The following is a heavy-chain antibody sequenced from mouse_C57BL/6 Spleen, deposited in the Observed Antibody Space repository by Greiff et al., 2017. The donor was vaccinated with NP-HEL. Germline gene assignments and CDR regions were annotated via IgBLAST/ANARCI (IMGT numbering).Heavy chain of an antibody. CDR2: ISYDGSN. Sequence: VQLQESGPGLVKPSQSLSLTCSVTGYSITSGYYWNWIRQFPGNKLEWMGYISYDGSNNYNPSLKNRISITRDTSKNQFFLKLNSVTTEDTATYYCASLYYSNGDWYFDVWGTGTTVTVSS. CDR1: GYSITSGYY. J-gene: IGHJ1*03. V-gene: IGHV3-6*01. D-gene: IGHD2-5*01. CDR3: ASLYYSNGDWYFDV.